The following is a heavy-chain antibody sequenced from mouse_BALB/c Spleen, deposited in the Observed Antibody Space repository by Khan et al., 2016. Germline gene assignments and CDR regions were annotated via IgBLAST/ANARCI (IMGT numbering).Heavy chain of an antibody. CDR1: GYAFTNYL. D-gene: IGHD2-14*01. V-gene: IGHV1-54*01. J-gene: IGHJ1*01. CDR2: INPGSGGT. Sequence: QVQLQQSGAELVRPGTSVKVSCKASGYAFTNYLIEWVKQRPGQGLEWIGVINPGSGGTNYNEKFKGKATLTADKSSSTAYMQLSSLTSDDSAVYVWARGYDWYFDVWGAGTTVTVAS. CDR3: ARGYDWYFDV.